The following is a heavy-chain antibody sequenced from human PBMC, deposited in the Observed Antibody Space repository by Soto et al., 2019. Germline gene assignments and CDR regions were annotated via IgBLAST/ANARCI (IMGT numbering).Heavy chain of an antibody. CDR2: IKQDGSDQ. V-gene: IGHV3-7*01. D-gene: IGHD2-15*01. Sequence: GGSLRLSCAVSGFTFSSYWMSWVRQTPEKGLEWMATIKQDGSDQYYVDSVKGRFTISRDNAKNSLYLQMNDLRAEDTAVYYCARYCGGGSCYPTYYYYYIDVWGKGTTVTVSS. J-gene: IGHJ6*03. CDR1: GFTFSSYW. CDR3: ARYCGGGSCYPTYYYYYIDV.